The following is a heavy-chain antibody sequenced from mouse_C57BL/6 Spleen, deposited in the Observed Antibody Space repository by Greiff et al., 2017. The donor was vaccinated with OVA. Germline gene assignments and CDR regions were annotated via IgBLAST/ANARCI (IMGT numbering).Heavy chain of an antibody. D-gene: IGHD1-1*01. Sequence: VQLKESGPELVKPGASVKIPCKASGYTFTDYNMDWVKQSHGKSLEWIGDINPNNGGTNYNQKFKGKATLTVDKSSSTAYMELLSLTSEETAVYYCARSITTVVNYFDYWGQGTTLTVSS. CDR3: ARSITTVVNYFDY. CDR2: INPNNGGT. CDR1: GYTFTDYN. J-gene: IGHJ2*01. V-gene: IGHV1-18*01.